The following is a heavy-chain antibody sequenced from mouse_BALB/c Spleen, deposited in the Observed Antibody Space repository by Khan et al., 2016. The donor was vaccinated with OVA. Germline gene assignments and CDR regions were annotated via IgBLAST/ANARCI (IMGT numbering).Heavy chain of an antibody. J-gene: IGHJ2*01. CDR3: ARVAWGYFDY. Sequence: EVELVESGGGLVKPGGSLKLSCAASGFIFSSYALYWVRQTPEKRLEWVATIISGGSITYNPDSVKGRFTICRDNANNTLYQQMSSMRSEDTAIYFGARVAWGYFDYWGQGTTLTVSS. CDR2: IISGGSIT. CDR1: GFIFSSYA. V-gene: IGHV5-9-3*01.